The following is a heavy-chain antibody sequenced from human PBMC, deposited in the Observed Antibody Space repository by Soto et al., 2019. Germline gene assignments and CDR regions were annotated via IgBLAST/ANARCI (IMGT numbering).Heavy chain of an antibody. V-gene: IGHV1-3*01. CDR2: INGGNGDT. CDR1: GYTFTAYS. D-gene: IGHD2-15*01. J-gene: IGHJ6*02. Sequence: GASVKVSCKASGYTFTAYSLHWVRQAPGQGLEWMGWINGGNGDTKHSQKFQGRVTITRDTFASTVYMEVSSLRFEDTALYYCANDCLGGGTCQPIWDYYGMGVWGQGTTVTVSS. CDR3: ANDCLGGGTCQPIWDYYGMGV.